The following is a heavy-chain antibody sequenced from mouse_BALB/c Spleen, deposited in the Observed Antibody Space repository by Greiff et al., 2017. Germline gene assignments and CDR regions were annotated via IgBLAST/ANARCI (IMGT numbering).Heavy chain of an antibody. V-gene: IGHV2-4-1*01. CDR3: ARNGDYYGSSYKENYYAMDY. CDR2: IWSGGST. D-gene: IGHD1-1*01. CDR1: GFSLTGYG. J-gene: IGHJ4*01. Sequence: QVQLKESGPGLVAPSQSLSITCTVSGFSLTGYGVHWVRQSPGKGLEWLGVIWSGGSTDYNAAFISRLSISKDNSKSQVFFKMNSLQADDTAIYYCARNGDYYGSSYKENYYAMDYWGQGTSVTVSS.